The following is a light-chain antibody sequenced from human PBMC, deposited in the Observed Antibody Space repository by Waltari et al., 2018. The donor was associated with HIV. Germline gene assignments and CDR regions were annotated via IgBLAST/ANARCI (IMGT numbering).Light chain of an antibody. CDR2: GVS. V-gene: IGLV2-14*01. J-gene: IGLJ3*02. CDR1: SSDVGGYNY. CDR3: SSYTSSSTRV. Sequence: QSALTQPASVSGSPGQSITISCTGTSSDVGGYNYVSWYQQHPGKAPKLMIYGVSKRPSGVSNRFSGSKSGNTASLTISGLQAEDEADYYCSSYTSSSTRVFGGGTNLTVL.